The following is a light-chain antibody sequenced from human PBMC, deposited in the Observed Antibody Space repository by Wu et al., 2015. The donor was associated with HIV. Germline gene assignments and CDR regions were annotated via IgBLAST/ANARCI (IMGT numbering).Light chain of an antibody. J-gene: IGKJ1*01. CDR2: AVS. Sequence: DIQMTQSPSSLSASVGDRVTVTCRASQGISNSLAWYQQKPGKAPKLLLYAVSRLESGVPSRFSGSGSGTDYTLTISSLQPEDFATYYCQKYNTAPWTFGQGTKVEMK. CDR3: QKYNTAPWT. V-gene: IGKV1-NL1*01. CDR1: QGISNS.